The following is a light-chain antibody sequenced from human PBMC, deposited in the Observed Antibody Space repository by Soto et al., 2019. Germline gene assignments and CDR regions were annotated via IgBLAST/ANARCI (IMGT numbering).Light chain of an antibody. CDR2: GAS. CDR1: QSVSSY. Sequence: EIVLTQSPATLSLSPGERATLSCRASQSVSSYLAWYQQKPGQAPRLLIFGASYRATGIPARFTGSGSGTDFTLTISSLEPEEFAVYFCQHRSDWPRITFGQGTKLEIK. CDR3: QHRSDWPRIT. J-gene: IGKJ2*01. V-gene: IGKV3-11*01.